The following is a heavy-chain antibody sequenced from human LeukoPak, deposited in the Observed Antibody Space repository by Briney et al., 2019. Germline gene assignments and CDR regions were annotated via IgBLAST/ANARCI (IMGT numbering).Heavy chain of an antibody. CDR1: GFNFSSYA. D-gene: IGHD5-18*01. J-gene: IGHJ4*02. Sequence: PGGSLRLSCAASGFNFSSYAMSWVRQAPGKGLEWVSAISGSGGSTYYEDSVKGRFTISRDNSKNTLYLQMNSLKAEDTAVYYCAKHVDTAMVNYWGQGTLVTVSS. CDR3: AKHVDTAMVNY. V-gene: IGHV3-23*01. CDR2: ISGSGGST.